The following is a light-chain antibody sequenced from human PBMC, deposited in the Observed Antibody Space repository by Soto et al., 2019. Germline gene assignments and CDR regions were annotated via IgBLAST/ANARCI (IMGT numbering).Light chain of an antibody. CDR1: RGIGDR. V-gene: IGKV1-12*01. J-gene: IGKJ1*01. CDR2: TAS. CDR3: LQVTSFPRT. Sequence: DIQMTQSPSSLSAAVGDRVTITCRASRGIGDRLAWFQQKPGKAPQFLIQTASNLQSGVPSRCSGSGSGTEFILSINSLQPEDSATYYCLQVTSFPRTFGQGTKVEIK.